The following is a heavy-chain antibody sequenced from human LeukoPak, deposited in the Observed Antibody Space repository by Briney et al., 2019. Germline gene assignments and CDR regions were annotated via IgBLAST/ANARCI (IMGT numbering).Heavy chain of an antibody. CDR1: GFPYSTNY. CDR3: VQEGPRGLAFDI. CDR2: IGGSGGAA. V-gene: IGHV3-23*01. J-gene: IGHJ3*02. Sequence: GGSLTLSCVVSGFPYSTNYMQGLRHSPGRGAEWVSGIGGSGGAAYSGYSVNGRFAISRDNSKKTVYLQRNSLRAEDPAVYYCVQEGPRGLAFDIWGQGTEVTVSS.